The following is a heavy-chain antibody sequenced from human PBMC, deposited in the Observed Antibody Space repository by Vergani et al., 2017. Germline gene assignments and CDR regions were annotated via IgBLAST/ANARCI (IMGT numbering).Heavy chain of an antibody. Sequence: QVQLVQSGAEVKKPGSSVKVSCKASGGTFSSYALNWVRQAPGQGLEWLGSITPSLATTIYAQKFQGRVTITAEESTSTAYMELSSLKSEDRPVFYCARATCSGGSCYRGFEYWGQGSLITVSS. V-gene: IGHV1-69*11. CDR1: GGTFSSYA. CDR2: ITPSLATT. CDR3: ARATCSGGSCYRGFEY. D-gene: IGHD2-15*01. J-gene: IGHJ4*02.